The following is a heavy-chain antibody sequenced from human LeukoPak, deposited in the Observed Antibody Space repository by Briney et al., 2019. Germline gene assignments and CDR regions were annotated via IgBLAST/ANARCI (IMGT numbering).Heavy chain of an antibody. CDR3: AREGEIGYDLSDY. J-gene: IGHJ4*02. CDR2: INPSGGST. V-gene: IGHV1-46*01. CDR1: GYTFTGYY. D-gene: IGHD5-12*01. Sequence: ASVKVSCKASGYTFTGYYLHWVRQAPEQGMEGGGIINPSGGSTSYAQKFQGRVTVTRDTSTSTVYMELSSLRSEDTAMYYCAREGEIGYDLSDYWGQGTLVTVSS.